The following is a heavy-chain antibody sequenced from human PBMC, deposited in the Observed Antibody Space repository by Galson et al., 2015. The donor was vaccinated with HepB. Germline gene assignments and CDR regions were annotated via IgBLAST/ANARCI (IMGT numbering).Heavy chain of an antibody. CDR1: GYTFTSYG. J-gene: IGHJ4*02. Sequence: SVKVSCKASGYTFTSYGISWVRQAPGQGLEWMGGIIPIFGTANYAQKFQGRVTITADESTSTAYMKLSSLRSEDTAVYYCATPYGDPRGPFDYWGQGTLVTVSS. V-gene: IGHV1-69*13. CDR3: ATPYGDPRGPFDY. D-gene: IGHD4-17*01. CDR2: IIPIFGTA.